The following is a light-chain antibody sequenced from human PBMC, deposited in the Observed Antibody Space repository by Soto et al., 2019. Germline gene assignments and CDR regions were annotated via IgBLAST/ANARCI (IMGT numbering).Light chain of an antibody. CDR2: DAS. J-gene: IGKJ3*01. V-gene: IGKV1-5*01. Sequence: DIQMTQSPSTLSASVGDRVTITCRASQSISGWLAWYQQKPGTAPKLLIYDASRLHSGVPSRFSGSGSGTEFTLTISRLQPDDFATYYCQQHNTYSFAFGPGTKVDIK. CDR1: QSISGW. CDR3: QQHNTYSFA.